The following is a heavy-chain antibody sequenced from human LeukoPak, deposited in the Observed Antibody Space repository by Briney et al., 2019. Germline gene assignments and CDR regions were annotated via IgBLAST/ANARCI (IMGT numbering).Heavy chain of an antibody. CDR3: ARDKPYYYGSGSYYTFDY. CDR1: GGSISSYY. J-gene: IGHJ4*02. Sequence: SETLSLTCSVSGGSISSYYWSWIRQPAGKGLEWIGRIYTSGSTNYNPSLKSRVTMSVDTSKNQFSLKLSSVTAADTAVYYCARDKPYYYGSGSYYTFDYWGQGTLVTVSS. V-gene: IGHV4-4*07. CDR2: IYTSGST. D-gene: IGHD3-10*01.